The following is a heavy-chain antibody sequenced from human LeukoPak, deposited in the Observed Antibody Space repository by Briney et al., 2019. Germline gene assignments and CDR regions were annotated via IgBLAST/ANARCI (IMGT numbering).Heavy chain of an antibody. CDR1: GFTFSSYA. J-gene: IGHJ4*02. V-gene: IGHV3-23*01. D-gene: IGHD3-10*01. CDR3: AKLLWFGESIDDY. CDR2: ISGSGGST. Sequence: GGSLRLSCAASGFTFSSYAMSWARQAPGKGLEWVSAISGSGGSTYYADSVKGRFTISRDNSKNTLYLQMNSLRAEDTAVYYCAKLLWFGESIDDYWGQGTLVTVSS.